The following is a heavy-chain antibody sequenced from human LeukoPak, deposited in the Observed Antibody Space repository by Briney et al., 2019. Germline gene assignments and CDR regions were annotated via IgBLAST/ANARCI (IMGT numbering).Heavy chain of an antibody. CDR1: GYIFTGYY. J-gene: IGHJ5*02. V-gene: IGHV1-2*02. D-gene: IGHD2-15*01. Sequence: ASVKVSCKASGYIFTGYYMHWVRQAPGQGLEWMGWVNPNSGVTNFAQNFQGRVTMTRDTSISTAFMELSRLRSDDTAVYYCARGVLQYCSGGSCYNWFDPWGQGTLVTVSS. CDR2: VNPNSGVT. CDR3: ARGVLQYCSGGSCYNWFDP.